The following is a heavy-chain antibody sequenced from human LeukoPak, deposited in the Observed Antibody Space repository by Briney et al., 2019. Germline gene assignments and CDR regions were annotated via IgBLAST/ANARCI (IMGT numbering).Heavy chain of an antibody. J-gene: IGHJ4*02. CDR2: ISSSGST. CDR3: ARVICSGGSCRFDY. CDR1: GDSISSGDYY. Sequence: PSETLSLTCTVSGDSISSGDYYWSWIRQPAGKGLEWIGRISSSGSTNYNPSLKSRVTMSVDTSKNQFSLKLSSVTAADTAVYYCARVICSGGSCRFDYWGQGTLVTVSS. V-gene: IGHV4-61*02. D-gene: IGHD2-15*01.